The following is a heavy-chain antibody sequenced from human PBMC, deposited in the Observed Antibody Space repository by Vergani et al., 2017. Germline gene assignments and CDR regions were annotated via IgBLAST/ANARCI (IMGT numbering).Heavy chain of an antibody. D-gene: IGHD3-3*01. CDR2: IYPGDSDT. J-gene: IGHJ4*02. Sequence: EVQLVQSGAEVKKPGESLKISCKGSGYSFTSYWIGWVRQMPGKGLEWMGIIYPGDSDTRYSPSFQGQVTIPADKSISTAYLQWSSLKASDTAMYYCAKSNDFWSGYYYRGFDYWGQGTLVTVSS. CDR3: AKSNDFWSGYYYRGFDY. CDR1: GYSFTSYW. V-gene: IGHV5-51*01.